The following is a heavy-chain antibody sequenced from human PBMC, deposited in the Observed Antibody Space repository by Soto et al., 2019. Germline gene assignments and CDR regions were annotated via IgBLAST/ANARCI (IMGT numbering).Heavy chain of an antibody. CDR1: GFTFSSYS. Sequence: GGSLRLSCAASGFTFSSYSMNWVRQAPGKGLKWVSSISSSSSYIYYADSVKGRFTISRDNAKNSLYLQMNSLRAEDTAVYYCARTILRGAFDIWGQGTMVTVSS. CDR2: ISSSSSYI. CDR3: ARTILRGAFDI. V-gene: IGHV3-21*01. D-gene: IGHD1-26*01. J-gene: IGHJ3*02.